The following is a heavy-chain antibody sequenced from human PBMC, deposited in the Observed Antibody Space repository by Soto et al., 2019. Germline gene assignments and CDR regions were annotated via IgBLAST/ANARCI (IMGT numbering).Heavy chain of an antibody. D-gene: IGHD2-21*01. J-gene: IGHJ6*01. Sequence: QGQLVPSGVEVKKPGASVRVSCKASGYPFTNYGINWVRLAPGQGLEWMGRISGRSGGTNYGPKFRDRITMATDTSSTTAYMELRRLRFDDTAVYSCANDGGHGARMHICGMDVWGEWTTVTVSS. V-gene: IGHV1-18*01. CDR1: GYPFTNYG. CDR3: ANDGGHGARMHICGMDV. CDR2: ISGRSGGT.